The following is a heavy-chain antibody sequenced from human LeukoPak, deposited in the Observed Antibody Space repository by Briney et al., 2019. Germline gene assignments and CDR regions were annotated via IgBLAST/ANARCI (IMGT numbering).Heavy chain of an antibody. CDR2: ISGSGGST. V-gene: IGHV3-23*01. CDR3: AKAGANWEYYFDY. J-gene: IGHJ4*02. Sequence: QPGGSLRLSCAASGFTFSSYARSWVRQAPGKGLEWVSAISGSGGSTYYADSVKGRFTISRDNSKNTLYLQMNSLRAEDTAVYYCAKAGANWEYYFDYWGQGTLVTVSS. CDR1: GFTFSSYA. D-gene: IGHD7-27*01.